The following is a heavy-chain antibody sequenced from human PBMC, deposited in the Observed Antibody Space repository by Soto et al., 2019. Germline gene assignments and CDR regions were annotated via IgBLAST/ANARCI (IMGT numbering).Heavy chain of an antibody. J-gene: IGHJ4*02. CDR2: IYYSGST. CDR3: ARDSYNFDD. D-gene: IGHD5-18*01. Sequence: SEALSLTCTVSGGSIRSYYWSWIRQPPGKGLEWIGYIYYSGSTDYNPSLKSRVTISVDTSKNQFSLKLRSVTAADTAVYYCARDSYNFDDWGQGILVTVSS. V-gene: IGHV4-59*01. CDR1: GGSIRSYY.